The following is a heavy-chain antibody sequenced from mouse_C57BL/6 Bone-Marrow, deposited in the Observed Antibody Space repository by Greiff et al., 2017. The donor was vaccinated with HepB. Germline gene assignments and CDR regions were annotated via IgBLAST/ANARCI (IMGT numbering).Heavy chain of an antibody. Sequence: EVQLVESGEGLVKPGGSLKLSCAASGFTFSSYAMSWVRQTPEKRLEWVAYISSGGDYIYYADTVKGRFTICRDNARNTLYLQMSSLKSEDTAMYYCTRHYYGSFYYAMDYWGQGTSVTVSS. CDR2: ISSGGDYI. V-gene: IGHV5-9-1*02. J-gene: IGHJ4*01. D-gene: IGHD1-1*01. CDR1: GFTFSSYA. CDR3: TRHYYGSFYYAMDY.